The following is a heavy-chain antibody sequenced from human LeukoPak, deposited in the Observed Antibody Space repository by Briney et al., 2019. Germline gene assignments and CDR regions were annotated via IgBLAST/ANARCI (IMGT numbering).Heavy chain of an antibody. CDR1: GGSFSGYY. CDR2: INHSGST. V-gene: IGHV4-34*01. J-gene: IGHJ6*03. Sequence: SETLSLTCAVYGGSFSGYYWRWIRQPPGKGLEWIEEINHSGSTNYNPSLKSRVTISVDTSKNQFSLKLSSVTAADTAVYYCARDIEEYGANIYYYYMDVWGKGTTVTVS. CDR3: ARDIEEYGANIYYYYMDV. D-gene: IGHD4-17*01.